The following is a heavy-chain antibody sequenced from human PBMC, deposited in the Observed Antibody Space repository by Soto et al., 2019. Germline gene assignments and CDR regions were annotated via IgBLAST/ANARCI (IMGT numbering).Heavy chain of an antibody. V-gene: IGHV4-59*08. CDR2: IYYSGST. CDR1: GGSISSYY. Sequence: NPSETLSLTCTVSGGSISSYYWSWIRQPPGKGLEWIGYIYYSGSTNYNPSLKSRVTISVDTSKNQFSLKLSSVTAADTAVYYCARLKSSYGDYTNYYYYYGMDVWGQGTTVTVSS. D-gene: IGHD4-17*01. J-gene: IGHJ6*02. CDR3: ARLKSSYGDYTNYYYYYGMDV.